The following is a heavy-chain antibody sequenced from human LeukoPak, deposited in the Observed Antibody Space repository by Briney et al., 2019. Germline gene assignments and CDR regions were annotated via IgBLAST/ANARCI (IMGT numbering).Heavy chain of an antibody. CDR2: IKQDGSEK. Sequence: GVSLRLSCAASGFTFSNYWMSWVRQAPGKGLEWVANIKQDGSEKYYVDSVKGRFTISRDNAKNSLYLQMISLRAEDTAVYYCARGGAPYCSSTSCYEDRFDPWGQGTLVTVSS. V-gene: IGHV3-7*05. CDR1: GFTFSNYW. D-gene: IGHD2-2*01. J-gene: IGHJ5*02. CDR3: ARGGAPYCSSTSCYEDRFDP.